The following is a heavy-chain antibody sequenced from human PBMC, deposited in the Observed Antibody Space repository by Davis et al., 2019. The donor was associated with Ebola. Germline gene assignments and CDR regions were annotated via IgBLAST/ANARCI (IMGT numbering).Heavy chain of an antibody. V-gene: IGHV3-21*01. D-gene: IGHD6-13*01. J-gene: IGHJ4*02. Sequence: GGSLRLSCAASGFTFSSYSMNWVRQAPGKGLEWVSSISSSSSYIYYADSVKGRFTISRDNAKNSLYLQMNSLRAEDTDVYYCARGVGYSSSAISYYFDYWGQGTLVTVSS. CDR1: GFTFSSYS. CDR2: ISSSSSYI. CDR3: ARGVGYSSSAISYYFDY.